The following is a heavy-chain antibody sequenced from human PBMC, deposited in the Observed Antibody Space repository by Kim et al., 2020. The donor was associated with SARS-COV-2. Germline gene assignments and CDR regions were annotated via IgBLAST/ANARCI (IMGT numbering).Heavy chain of an antibody. D-gene: IGHD6-19*01. CDR3: AKDRGSSGWYPTHYYYYG. J-gene: IGHJ6*01. CDR2: ISYDGSNK. V-gene: IGHV3-30*18. Sequence: GGSLRLSCAASGFTFSSYGMHWVRQAPGKGLEWVAVISYDGSNKYYADSVKGRFTISRDNSKNTLYLQMNSLRAEDTAVYYCAKDRGSSGWYPTHYYYYG. CDR1: GFTFSSYG.